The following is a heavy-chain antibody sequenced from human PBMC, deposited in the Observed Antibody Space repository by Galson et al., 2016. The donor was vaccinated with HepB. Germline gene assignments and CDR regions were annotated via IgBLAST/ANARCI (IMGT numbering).Heavy chain of an antibody. D-gene: IGHD5-18*01. V-gene: IGHV4-61*08. CDR1: GGSISSGDYY. CDR3: ASPIHLWALEY. J-gene: IGHJ4*02. Sequence: ETLSLTCTVSGGSISSGDYYWSWIRQPPGKALEWIGYILYSGNTNYNPSLWSRVTISLDTSRNQFSLNLRSVTAVDTAVYYCASPIHLWALEYWGQGTLVTVSS. CDR2: ILYSGNT.